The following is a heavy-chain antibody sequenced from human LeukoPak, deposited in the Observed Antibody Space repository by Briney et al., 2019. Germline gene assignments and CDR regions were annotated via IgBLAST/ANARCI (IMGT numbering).Heavy chain of an antibody. V-gene: IGHV3-23*01. Sequence: PGGSLRLSCAASGFTFSNYGLSWVRQAAGKGLEWVSGISDRGSSTYYTDSVKGRFTVSRDNSKNTLYLQMSSLRADDTAIYYCAKDLPCYYDSSGFGDAFDMWGQGTMVTVSS. J-gene: IGHJ3*02. CDR3: AKDLPCYYDSSGFGDAFDM. CDR1: GFTFSNYG. D-gene: IGHD3-22*01. CDR2: ISDRGSST.